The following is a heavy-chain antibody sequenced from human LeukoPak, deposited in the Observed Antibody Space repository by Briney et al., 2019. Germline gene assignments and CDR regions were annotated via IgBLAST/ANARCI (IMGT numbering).Heavy chain of an antibody. CDR1: GYTFTGYY. D-gene: IGHD1-26*01. V-gene: IGHV1-2*02. CDR2: INPSSGGT. J-gene: IGHJ4*02. CDR3: ARNREGGSYIDY. Sequence: ASVKVSCKPSGYTFTGYYMHWVRQAPGQGLEWMGWINPSSGGTNYPQKFQGRVTMTRDTSLSTAYMELSRLRSDDTAVYYCARNREGGSYIDYWGQGTLVTVSS.